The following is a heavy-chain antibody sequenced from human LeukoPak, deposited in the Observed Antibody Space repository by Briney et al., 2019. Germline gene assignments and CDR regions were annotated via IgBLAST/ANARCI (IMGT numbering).Heavy chain of an antibody. Sequence: GGSLRLSCAASGFTFSSYAMSWVRQAPGEGLEWVSGIGDSGGGTYYADSVKGRFTISRDNSKNTLYLQMSSLRADDTAVYYCAKDTSIGRYCTNGVCSPFDYWGQGTLVTVSS. CDR2: IGDSGGGT. CDR1: GFTFSSYA. J-gene: IGHJ4*02. V-gene: IGHV3-23*01. D-gene: IGHD2-8*01. CDR3: AKDTSIGRYCTNGVCSPFDY.